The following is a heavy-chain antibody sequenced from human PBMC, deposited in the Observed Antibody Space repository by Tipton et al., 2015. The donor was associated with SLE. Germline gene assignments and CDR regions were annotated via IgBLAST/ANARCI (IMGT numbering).Heavy chain of an antibody. CDR2: INRDGSEV. J-gene: IGHJ4*02. CDR1: GFTFSSYW. CDR3: ARVGQQLSLGYHDY. D-gene: IGHD6-13*01. Sequence: GSLRLSCEASGFTFSSYWMSWVRQTPGKGLEGVANINRDGSEVFYVDSVKGRFTISRDNAKNLLYLQINSLRAEDTAVYYCARVGQQLSLGYHDYWGQGILVTVSS. V-gene: IGHV3-7*01.